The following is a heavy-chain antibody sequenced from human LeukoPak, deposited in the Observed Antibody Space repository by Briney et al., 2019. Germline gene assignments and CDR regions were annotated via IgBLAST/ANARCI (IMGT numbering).Heavy chain of an antibody. J-gene: IGHJ4*02. V-gene: IGHV1-2*06. Sequence: ASVKVSCKASGYTFTGYHMHWVRQAPGQGLEWMGRINPNSGDTNYAQKFQGRVAMTRDTSISTAFMELTRLRSDDTAVYYCARFNDYYDSSGSVDYWGQGTLVTVSS. CDR2: INPNSGDT. CDR3: ARFNDYYDSSGSVDY. D-gene: IGHD3-22*01. CDR1: GYTFTGYH.